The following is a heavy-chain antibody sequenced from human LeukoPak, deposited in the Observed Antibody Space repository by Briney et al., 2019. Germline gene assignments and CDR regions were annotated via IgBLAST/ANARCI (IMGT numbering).Heavy chain of an antibody. Sequence: SSVKVSCQVCGGTFSRYAISWVRQPPGQGLEWVGGSIPIFGTANYAQKDQGRVTITTDESTSTAYMELSSLRSEDTAVYYCARDAGANWGSWYYYYMDVWGKGTTVTVSS. CDR3: ARDAGANWGSWYYYYMDV. J-gene: IGHJ6*03. V-gene: IGHV1-69*05. D-gene: IGHD7-27*01. CDR1: GGTFSRYA. CDR2: SIPIFGTA.